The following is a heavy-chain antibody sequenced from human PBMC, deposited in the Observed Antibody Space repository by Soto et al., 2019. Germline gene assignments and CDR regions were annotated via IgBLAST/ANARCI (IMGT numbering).Heavy chain of an antibody. J-gene: IGHJ5*02. CDR1: GFTFSSYA. CDR2: ISGSGGIT. D-gene: IGHD3-22*01. Sequence: PGGSLRLSCAASGFTFSSYAMSWVRQAPGKGLEWVSAISGSGGITYYAGSVKGRYTSSRDTTKTSLYMQMNSLRAEDTAVYYCAKDTMIVVDWFDPWGQGTLVTVSS. CDR3: AKDTMIVVDWFDP. V-gene: IGHV3-23*01.